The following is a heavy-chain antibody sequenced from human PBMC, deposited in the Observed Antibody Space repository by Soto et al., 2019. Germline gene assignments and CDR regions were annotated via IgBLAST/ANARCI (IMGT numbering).Heavy chain of an antibody. CDR2: ISPSTGNT. V-gene: IGHV1-18*01. J-gene: IGHJ2*01. Sequence: QVQLVQSGAEVTEPGASVKLSCQASGYTFMNYAISWVRQAPGQGLEWMGWISPSTGNTDQAQNFQGRVTMTLDTSTNTANMELRTLRPDDSAVYYCARCYCSVGSCYTCWHFDLWGRGTLVTVSS. CDR1: GYTFMNYA. CDR3: ARCYCSVGSCYTCWHFDL. D-gene: IGHD2-15*01.